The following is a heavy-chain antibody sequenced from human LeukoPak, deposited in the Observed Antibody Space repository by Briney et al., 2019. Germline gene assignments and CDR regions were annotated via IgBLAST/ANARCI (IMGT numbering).Heavy chain of an antibody. V-gene: IGHV3-7*03. CDR3: ARGNDYGDHVGIYFDY. CDR2: IKQDESEK. J-gene: IGHJ4*02. D-gene: IGHD4-17*01. Sequence: GGSLRLSCAASAFTFSSYWMSWVRQAPGKGLEWVANIKQDESEKYYVDSVKGRFTISRDNAKNSLYLQINSLRADDTAVYYCARGNDYGDHVGIYFDYWGQGTLVIVSS. CDR1: AFTFSSYW.